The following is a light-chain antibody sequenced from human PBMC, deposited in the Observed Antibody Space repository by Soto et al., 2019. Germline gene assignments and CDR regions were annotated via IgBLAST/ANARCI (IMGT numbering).Light chain of an antibody. CDR2: KAS. CDR3: QHYYTYPYT. CDR1: QSINNL. V-gene: IGKV1-5*03. Sequence: DIQMTQSPSTLSASVGGRVTISCRASQSINNLLAWYQQKPGKTPKLLIYKASSLESGVPSRFSGRGSGTDFTLTISSLQPDDFATYYCQHYYTYPYTFGQGTKLEIK. J-gene: IGKJ2*01.